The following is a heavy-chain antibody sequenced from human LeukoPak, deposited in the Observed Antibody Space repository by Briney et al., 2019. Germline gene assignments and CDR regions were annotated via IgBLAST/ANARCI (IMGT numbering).Heavy chain of an antibody. Sequence: ASVKVSCKASGYIFNSYGISWVRQALGQGLEWMGWISAYNGYTNYAQKLQGRVTMTTDTSTSTAYMELRSLRSDDTAVYYCARAGSLPAAIDFDYWGQGTLVTVSS. J-gene: IGHJ4*02. CDR1: GYIFNSYG. CDR3: ARAGSLPAAIDFDY. CDR2: ISAYNGYT. D-gene: IGHD2-2*01. V-gene: IGHV1-18*01.